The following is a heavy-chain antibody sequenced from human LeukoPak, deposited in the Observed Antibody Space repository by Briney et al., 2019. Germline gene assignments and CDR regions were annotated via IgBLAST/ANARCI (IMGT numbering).Heavy chain of an antibody. V-gene: IGHV3-53*01. J-gene: IGHJ6*02. CDR1: GFTVSSNY. D-gene: IGHD3-10*01. CDR2: IYSGGST. Sequence: PGGSLRLSCAASGFTVSSNYMSWVRQAPGKGLEWVSVIYSGGSTYYADSVKGRFTIYRDNSTNTLYLQMNSLRAADTAVYYCARDLRRGSYYYYGMDVWGQGTTVTVSS. CDR3: ARDLRRGSYYYYGMDV.